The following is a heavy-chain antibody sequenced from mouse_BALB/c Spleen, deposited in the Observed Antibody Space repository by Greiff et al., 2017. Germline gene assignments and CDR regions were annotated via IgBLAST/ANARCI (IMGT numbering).Heavy chain of an antibody. V-gene: IGHV2-9*02. D-gene: IGHD2-4*01. CDR3: ARDEDYDYDGAMDY. Sequence: VQLQQSGPGLVAPSQSLSITCTVSGFSLTSYGVHWVRQPPGKGLEWLGVIWAGGSTNYNSALMSRLSISKDNSKSQVFLKMNSLQTDDTAMYCCARDEDYDYDGAMDYWGQGTSVTVSS. CDR2: IWAGGST. CDR1: GFSLTSYG. J-gene: IGHJ4*01.